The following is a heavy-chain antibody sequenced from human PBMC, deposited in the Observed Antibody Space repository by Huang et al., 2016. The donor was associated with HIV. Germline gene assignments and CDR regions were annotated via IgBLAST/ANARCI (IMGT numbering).Heavy chain of an antibody. D-gene: IGHD1-26*01. Sequence: EVQLVESGGGLVQPGGSLKISCTASGFIFSGSAMHWVRQAPGKGVEWVGNIRSKANSYATGYTESVKGRFTISRDDSKNTTYLQMNSLKIEDTAIYFCTREPRYYFESWGQGTLVTVSS. CDR2: IRSKANSYAT. V-gene: IGHV3-73*02. CDR1: GFIFSGSA. J-gene: IGHJ4*02. CDR3: TREPRYYFES.